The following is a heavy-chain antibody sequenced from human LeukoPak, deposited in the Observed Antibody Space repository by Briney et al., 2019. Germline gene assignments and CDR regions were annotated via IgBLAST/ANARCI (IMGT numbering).Heavy chain of an antibody. Sequence: GGSLRLSCAASGFTFSSYSMNWVRQAPGKGLEWVSYISSSSSTIYYADPVKGRFTISRDNAKNSLYLHMNSLRAEDTAVYYCASGAEGYVFDPWGQGTLVTVSS. D-gene: IGHD5-12*01. V-gene: IGHV3-48*01. CDR2: ISSSSSTI. J-gene: IGHJ5*02. CDR3: ASGAEGYVFDP. CDR1: GFTFSSYS.